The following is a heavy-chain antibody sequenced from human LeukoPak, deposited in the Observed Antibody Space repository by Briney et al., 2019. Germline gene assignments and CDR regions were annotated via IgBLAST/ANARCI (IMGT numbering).Heavy chain of an antibody. CDR3: AAGNTFDI. CDR1: ELTLSDYW. V-gene: IGHV3-7*01. D-gene: IGHD3-10*01. CDR2: IKQDGSVK. Sequence: GESLTLACTASELTLSDYWMSWVRQPPGKGLEWVANIKQDGSVKQYVDSVKGRFTISRDNTTKALYLQMNSLRVEDTAVFYCAAGNTFDIWGQGTLVSVSS. J-gene: IGHJ3*02.